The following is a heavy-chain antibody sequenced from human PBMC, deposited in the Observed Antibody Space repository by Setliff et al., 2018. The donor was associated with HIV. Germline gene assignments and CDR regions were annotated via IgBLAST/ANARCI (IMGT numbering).Heavy chain of an antibody. J-gene: IGHJ6*04. D-gene: IGHD3-3*02. CDR2: ISAYNGNT. CDR3: ARDAWVEFLEWTFYGMDV. V-gene: IGHV1-18*01. Sequence: ASVKVSCKASGYTFTIYDITWVRQAPGQGLEWMGWISAYNGNTNYAQKLQGRVTMTTDTSTSTAYMELRSLRSDDTAVYYCARDAWVEFLEWTFYGMDVWGKGTTVTVSS. CDR1: GYTFTIYD.